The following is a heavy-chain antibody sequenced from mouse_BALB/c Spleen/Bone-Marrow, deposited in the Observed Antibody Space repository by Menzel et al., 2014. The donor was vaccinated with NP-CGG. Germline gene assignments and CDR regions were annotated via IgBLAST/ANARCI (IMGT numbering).Heavy chain of an antibody. Sequence: VQLKESGAELVKSGALVKLSCTASGFNIKDTYMHWVKQRPEQGLEWIGRIDPANGNTKYDPKFQGKATITADTSSSTAYLQLSSLTSEDTAVYSGARYYYGRSLCDYWGQGPTLTVSS. D-gene: IGHD1-1*01. CDR1: GFNIKDTY. V-gene: IGHV14-3*02. J-gene: IGHJ2*01. CDR2: IDPANGNT. CDR3: ARYYYGRSLCDY.